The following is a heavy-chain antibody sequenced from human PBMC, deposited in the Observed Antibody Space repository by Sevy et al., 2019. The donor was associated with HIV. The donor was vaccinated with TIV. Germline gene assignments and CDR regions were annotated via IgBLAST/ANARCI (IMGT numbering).Heavy chain of an antibody. V-gene: IGHV3-23*01. Sequence: GGSLRLSCAASGFTFSSYAMTWVRQAPGKGLEWVSVISGSGGSTYYADSVQGRFTISRDNSKNTLYLQMNSLRAEDTAVYYCAKDIGSDYYESTGDAFDIWGQGTMVTVSS. D-gene: IGHD3-22*01. CDR1: GFTFSSYA. CDR2: ISGSGGST. CDR3: AKDIGSDYYESTGDAFDI. J-gene: IGHJ3*02.